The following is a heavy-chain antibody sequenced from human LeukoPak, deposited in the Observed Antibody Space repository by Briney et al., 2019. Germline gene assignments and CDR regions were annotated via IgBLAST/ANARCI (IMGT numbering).Heavy chain of an antibody. CDR1: GGSISNYY. Sequence: KPSETLSLTCTVSGGSISNYYWSWIRQPPGKGLEWIGYIYYRGNTDYNPSFKSRVTISLDTPKNQFSLKVNSVTAADSAVYYCARAPQQQLDSYYYFYSYMDVWGKGTTVTVSS. V-gene: IGHV4-59*01. CDR3: ARAPQQQLDSYYYFYSYMDV. CDR2: IYYRGNT. D-gene: IGHD6-13*01. J-gene: IGHJ6*03.